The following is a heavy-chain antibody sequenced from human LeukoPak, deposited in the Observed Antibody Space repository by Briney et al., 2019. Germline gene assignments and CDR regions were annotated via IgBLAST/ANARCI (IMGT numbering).Heavy chain of an antibody. CDR3: ARDIGGADVSLWFGELSYDY. J-gene: IGHJ4*02. V-gene: IGHV3-74*01. Sequence: GGSLRLSCAASGFTLSSYWMHWVRQAPGKGLVWVSRINSDGSSTSYADSVKGRFTISRDNAKNTLYLQMNSLRAEDTAVYYCARDIGGADVSLWFGELSYDYWGQGTLVTVSS. CDR1: GFTLSSYW. D-gene: IGHD3-10*01. CDR2: INSDGSST.